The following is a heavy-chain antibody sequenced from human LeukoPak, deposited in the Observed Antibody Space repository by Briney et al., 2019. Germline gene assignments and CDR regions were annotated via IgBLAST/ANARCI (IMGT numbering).Heavy chain of an antibody. CDR1: GFTFSSYS. CDR2: IYSGGST. V-gene: IGHV3-66*02. Sequence: GGSLRLSCAASGFTFSSYSMNWVRQAPGKGLEWVSVIYSGGSTYYADSVKGRFTISRDNSKNTLHLQMNSLRAEDTAVYYCARITHWGQGTMVTVSS. CDR3: ARITH. D-gene: IGHD3-10*01. J-gene: IGHJ3*01.